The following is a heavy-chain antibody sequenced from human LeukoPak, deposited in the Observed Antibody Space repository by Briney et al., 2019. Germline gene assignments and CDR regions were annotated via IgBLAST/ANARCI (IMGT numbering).Heavy chain of an antibody. V-gene: IGHV4-34*01. J-gene: IGHJ6*03. Sequence: SETLSLTCAVYGGSFSGYYWSRIRQPPGKGLEWIGEINHSGSTNYNPSLKSRVTISVDTSKNQFSLKLSSVTAADTAVYYCARDKAGRPYYYYMDVWGKGTTVTVSS. CDR3: ARDKAGRPYYYYMDV. CDR1: GGSFSGYY. CDR2: INHSGST.